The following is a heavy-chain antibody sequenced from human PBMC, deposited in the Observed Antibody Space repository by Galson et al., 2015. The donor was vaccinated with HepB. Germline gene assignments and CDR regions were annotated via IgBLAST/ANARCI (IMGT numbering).Heavy chain of an antibody. CDR3: VRLFDFSGWFDP. D-gene: IGHD3-3*01. CDR1: GYNFPNYW. V-gene: IGHV5-10-1*01. J-gene: IGHJ5*02. Sequence: QSGAEVKKPGESLRISCKGSGYNFPNYWISWVRQMPGKGLEWMGRIDPSDSYIKYSPSFQGHVTISADKSISTAYLQWSSLKASDTAMYYCVRLFDFSGWFDPWGQGTLVTVSS. CDR2: IDPSDSYI.